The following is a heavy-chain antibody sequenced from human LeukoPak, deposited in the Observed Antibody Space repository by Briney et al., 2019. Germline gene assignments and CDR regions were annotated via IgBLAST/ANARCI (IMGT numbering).Heavy chain of an antibody. D-gene: IGHD3-3*01. CDR1: GFTFSSYG. CDR2: ISGSGDST. V-gene: IGHV3-23*01. CDR3: AKDSLSHYTGMFDY. J-gene: IGHJ4*02. Sequence: PGRSLRLSCAASGFTFSSYGMHWVRQAPGKGLEWVSAISGSGDSTYYADSVKGRFTISRDNSKNTMYLQMNSLRAEDTAVYYCAKDSLSHYTGMFDYWGQGTLVTVSS.